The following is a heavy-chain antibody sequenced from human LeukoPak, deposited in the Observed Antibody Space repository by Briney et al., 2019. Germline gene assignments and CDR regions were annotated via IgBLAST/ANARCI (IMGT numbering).Heavy chain of an antibody. Sequence: SETLSLTCTVSGGSISSYYWSWIRQPAGKGLEWIGRIYTSGSTNYNPSLKSRVTMSVDTSKNQFSLKRSSVTAADTAVYYCARDFADDFWTMYNWFDPWGQGTLVTVSS. CDR2: IYTSGST. D-gene: IGHD3-3*01. J-gene: IGHJ5*02. CDR1: GGSISSYY. V-gene: IGHV4-4*07. CDR3: ARDFADDFWTMYNWFDP.